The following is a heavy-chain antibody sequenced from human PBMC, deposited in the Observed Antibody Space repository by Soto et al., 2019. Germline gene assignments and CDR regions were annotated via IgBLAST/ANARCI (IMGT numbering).Heavy chain of an antibody. Sequence: VQLVQSGAEVKKPGASVKVSCKASGYTFSSNGVSWVRQAPGQGLEWMGWISTFNGNAHYAQKFQGRVTMTTDTSTNTAYMELTSLSSDDTAVYYCARLHGYSSGWYDYWGQGTLVTVSS. CDR3: ARLHGYSSGWYDY. D-gene: IGHD6-19*01. CDR2: ISTFNGNA. J-gene: IGHJ4*02. V-gene: IGHV1-18*04. CDR1: GYTFSSNG.